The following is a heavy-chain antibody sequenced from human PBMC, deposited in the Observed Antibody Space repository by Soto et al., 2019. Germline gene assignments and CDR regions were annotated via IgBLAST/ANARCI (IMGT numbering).Heavy chain of an antibody. CDR1: GGSISSGGYS. CDR2: IYHSGST. J-gene: IGHJ4*02. V-gene: IGHV4-30-2*01. D-gene: IGHD3-22*01. CDR3: AIDRRSSYNDGSGLAY. Sequence: QLQLQESGSGLVKPSQTLSLTCAVSGGSISSGGYSWNWMRQPLGKGLEWIGFIYHSGSTYYNPSLEGRGTMSVDTSKNQFSLMLNSVTAADTAVYYCAIDRRSSYNDGSGLAYCGQGTLVTVS.